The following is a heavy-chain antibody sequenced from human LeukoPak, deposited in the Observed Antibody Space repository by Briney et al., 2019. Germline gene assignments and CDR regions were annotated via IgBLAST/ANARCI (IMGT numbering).Heavy chain of an antibody. V-gene: IGHV3-21*01. D-gene: IGHD6-19*01. J-gene: IGHJ4*02. CDR3: ARDLNTGYSSDWYIDY. CDR1: GFTFSTYS. Sequence: GGSLRLSCAASGFTFSTYSMNWVRQAPGKGLEWVSSISSSSTYIYYADSVKGRFTISRDNAKNSLYLQMNSLRAEDTAVYYCARDLNTGYSSDWYIDYWGQGTLVTVSS. CDR2: ISSSSTYI.